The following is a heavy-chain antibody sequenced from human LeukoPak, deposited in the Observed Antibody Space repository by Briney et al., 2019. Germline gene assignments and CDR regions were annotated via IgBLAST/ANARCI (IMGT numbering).Heavy chain of an antibody. CDR3: ATNPYSSSWLAGAFAV. D-gene: IGHD6-13*01. Sequence: GGSLRLSCAASGLTFSNAWMSWVRQAPGKGLEWVGRIKSNSNGGTIDYAAPVKGRFTISRDDPRNTLYLQMNSLKTEDTGVYYCATNPYSSSWLAGAFAVWGQGTVVSVSS. CDR1: GLTFSNAW. V-gene: IGHV3-15*01. CDR2: IKSNSNGGTI. J-gene: IGHJ3*01.